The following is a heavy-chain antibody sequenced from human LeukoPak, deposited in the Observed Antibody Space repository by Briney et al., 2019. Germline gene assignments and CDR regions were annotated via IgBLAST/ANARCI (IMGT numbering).Heavy chain of an antibody. Sequence: GGSLRPSCAASGFTFRNSAMSWVRQAPGTGLEWVSSIGGHVHSTYYADSVIGRFTISRDDSKNTLYLQMNSLRANDTAIYYCANHRTPDRYHWNYFDYWGQGTLVTVSS. CDR1: GFTFRNSA. V-gene: IGHV3-23*01. J-gene: IGHJ4*02. CDR2: IGGHVHST. CDR3: ANHRTPDRYHWNYFDY. D-gene: IGHD1-20*01.